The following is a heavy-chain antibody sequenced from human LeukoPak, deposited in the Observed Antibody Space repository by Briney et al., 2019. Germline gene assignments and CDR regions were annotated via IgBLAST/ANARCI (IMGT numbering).Heavy chain of an antibody. V-gene: IGHV1-46*01. D-gene: IGHD6-13*01. CDR2: INPSGGST. CDR3: ARLGRSSFYRYSSSLDY. J-gene: IGHJ4*02. CDR1: GYTFTSYY. Sequence: ASVKVSCKASGYTFTSYYMHWVRQAPGQGLEWMGIINPSGGSTSYAQKFQGRVTMTRDTSTSTVYMELSSLRSEDTAVYYCARLGRSSFYRYSSSLDYWGQGTLVTVSS.